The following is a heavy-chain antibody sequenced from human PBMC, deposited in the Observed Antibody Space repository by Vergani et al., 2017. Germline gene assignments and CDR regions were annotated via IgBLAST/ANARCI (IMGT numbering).Heavy chain of an antibody. J-gene: IGHJ1*01. CDR1: GFTVSSNY. Sequence: EVQVVETGGGLVQPGGSLRLSCAASGFTVSSNYMSWVRQAPGKGLDWVASIKRDGTETFYVDSVKGRFTISRDNAKTTLYLQMNSLRDEDRGVYYCARISGGSAPYLHYWGQGTLVTVAS. CDR3: ARISGGSAPYLHY. D-gene: IGHD2-15*01. V-gene: IGHV3-7*01. CDR2: IKRDGTET.